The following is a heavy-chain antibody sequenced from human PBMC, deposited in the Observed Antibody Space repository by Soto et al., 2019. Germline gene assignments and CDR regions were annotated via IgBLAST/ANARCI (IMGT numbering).Heavy chain of an antibody. CDR1: GHTFTGYY. J-gene: IGHJ6*02. CDR3: ARARTTIFGVVPPDGMDG. D-gene: IGHD3-3*01. V-gene: IGHV1-2*04. Sequence: ASVKVSCKASGHTFTGYYMHWVRQAPGQGLEWMGWINPNSGGTNYAQKFQGWVTMTRDTSISTAYMELRRLRSDDTAVYYCARARTTIFGVVPPDGMDGWGQGTTVTASS. CDR2: INPNSGGT.